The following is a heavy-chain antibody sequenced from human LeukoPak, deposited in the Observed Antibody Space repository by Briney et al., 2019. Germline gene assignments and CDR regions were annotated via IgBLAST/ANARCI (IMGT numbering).Heavy chain of an antibody. V-gene: IGHV3-21*01. Sequence: GGSLRLSCAASGFTFSSYSMNWVRQAPGKGLEWVSSISSSSSYIYYADSVKGRFTISRDNAKNSLYLQMNSLRAEDTAVYYCAREIGGYCSSTSCYGPIDYWGQGTLVTVAS. CDR3: AREIGGYCSSTSCYGPIDY. CDR1: GFTFSSYS. J-gene: IGHJ4*02. CDR2: ISSSSSYI. D-gene: IGHD2-2*01.